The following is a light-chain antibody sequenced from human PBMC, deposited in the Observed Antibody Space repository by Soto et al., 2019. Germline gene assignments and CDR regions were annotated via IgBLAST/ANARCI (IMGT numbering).Light chain of an antibody. CDR1: QSISSY. J-gene: IGKJ1*01. CDR2: AAS. CDR3: QHSYSTPRT. Sequence: DIQMTQSPSSLSASVGDRVTITCRASQSISSYLNWYQQKPGKAPKLLIYAASSLQSGVPSRFGGSGSGTDFTLTISSLQPEDFATYYCQHSYSTPRTCGQGTKVEIK. V-gene: IGKV1-39*01.